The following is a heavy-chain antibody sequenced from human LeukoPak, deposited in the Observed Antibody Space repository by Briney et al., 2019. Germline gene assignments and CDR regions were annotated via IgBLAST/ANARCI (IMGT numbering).Heavy chain of an antibody. CDR1: GYTFTSYY. D-gene: IGHD2-2*01. CDR3: ARDDVVVPALDV. CDR2: MNPNSGNT. J-gene: IGHJ6*02. Sequence: ASVKVSCKASGYTFTSYYMHWVRQAPGQGLEWMGWMNPNSGNTGYAQKFQGRVTMTRNTSISTAYMELSSLRSEDTAVYYCARDDVVVPALDVWGQGTTVTVSS. V-gene: IGHV1-8*02.